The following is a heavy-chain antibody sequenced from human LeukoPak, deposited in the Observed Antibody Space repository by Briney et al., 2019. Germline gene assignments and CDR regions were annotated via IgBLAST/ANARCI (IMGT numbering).Heavy chain of an antibody. D-gene: IGHD3-22*01. V-gene: IGHV3-53*01. CDR3: AREYYYDSSGPFDY. CDR1: GFAVSSNY. J-gene: IGHJ4*02. Sequence: GGSLRLSCAASGFAVSSNYMNWVRQAPGRGLEWVSVIYSGGNTYYADSVKGRFTISRDNSKNTVYLQMNSLRAEDTAVYYCAREYYYDSSGPFDYWGQGTLVTVSP. CDR2: IYSGGNT.